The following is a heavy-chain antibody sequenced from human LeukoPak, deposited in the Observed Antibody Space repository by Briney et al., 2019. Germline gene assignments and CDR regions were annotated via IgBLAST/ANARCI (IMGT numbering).Heavy chain of an antibody. Sequence: SVKVSCKASGGTFSSYAISWVRQAPGQGLEWMGGIIPIFGTANYAQKFQGRVTITADESTSTAYMELSSLRSEDTAVYYCAREASSRYYFWSGYYFDYWGQGTLVTVSS. CDR3: AREASSRYYFWSGYYFDY. V-gene: IGHV1-69*13. J-gene: IGHJ4*02. CDR1: GGTFSSYA. CDR2: IIPIFGTA. D-gene: IGHD3-3*01.